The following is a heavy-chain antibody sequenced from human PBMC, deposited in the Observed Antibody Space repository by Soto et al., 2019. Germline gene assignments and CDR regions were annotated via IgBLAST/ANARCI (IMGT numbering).Heavy chain of an antibody. Sequence: SETLSLTCAVSGDSMTNTNWWSWVRQPPGKGLEWIGEIYHSGSTNYDPSLRSRVTMSVDKSKNQFSLNLTSVTAADTAVYYCAKRSLRRLRFVETHWGQGTLVTVSS. CDR3: AKRSLRRLRFVETH. CDR1: GDSMTNTNW. V-gene: IGHV4-4*02. CDR2: IYHSGST. D-gene: IGHD3-3*01. J-gene: IGHJ4*02.